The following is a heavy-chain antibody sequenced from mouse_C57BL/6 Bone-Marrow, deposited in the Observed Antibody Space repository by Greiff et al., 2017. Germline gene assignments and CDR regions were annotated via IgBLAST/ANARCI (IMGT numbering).Heavy chain of an antibody. V-gene: IGHV5-9*01. D-gene: IGHD1-1*01. Sequence: EVKLVESGGGLVKPGGSLKLSCAASGFTFSSYTMPWVRQTPGKRLQWVAAISGGGGNTYYPDSVKGRFTISRDTDKNILYLQMSSLRSEDTALYYWSSQVTTVQAKKYFDVWGTGTTVTVSS. CDR1: GFTFSSYT. CDR3: SSQVTTVQAKKYFDV. CDR2: ISGGGGNT. J-gene: IGHJ1*03.